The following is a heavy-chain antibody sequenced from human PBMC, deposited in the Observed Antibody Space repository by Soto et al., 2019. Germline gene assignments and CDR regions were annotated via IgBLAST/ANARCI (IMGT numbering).Heavy chain of an antibody. V-gene: IGHV3-11*01. CDR2: ISSSGSTI. D-gene: IGHD2-15*01. Sequence: GGFRRLPCAVSGIPFSDYYLSWIRQAPGKGLEWVSYISSSGSTIYYADSVKGRFTISRDNAKNSLYLQMNSLRAEDTAVYYCARDRRWPLYYMDVWGKGTTVTV. CDR1: GIPFSDYY. J-gene: IGHJ6*03. CDR3: ARDRRWPLYYMDV.